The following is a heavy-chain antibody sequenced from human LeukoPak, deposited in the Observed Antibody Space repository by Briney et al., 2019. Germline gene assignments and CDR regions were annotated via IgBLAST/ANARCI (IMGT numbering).Heavy chain of an antibody. CDR2: IYDSGST. D-gene: IGHD5/OR15-5a*01. CDR1: GGSIRSSYYY. J-gene: IGHJ4*02. CDR3: ARGLRKHAGLGY. Sequence: PSETLSLTCTVSGGSIRSSYYYWGWIRQAPGKGLEWIGSIYDSGSTYYNPSLKSRVTISVDTSKNQFSLKLNSVTAADTAVYYCARGLRKHAGLGYWGQGTLVTVSS. V-gene: IGHV4-39*01.